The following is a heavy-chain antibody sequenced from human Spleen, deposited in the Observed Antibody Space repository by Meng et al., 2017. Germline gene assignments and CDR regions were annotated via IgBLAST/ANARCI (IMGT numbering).Heavy chain of an antibody. Sequence: QVKLPESGSGLVKPAQTLSRTCTVSGGSISSGTYYWGWIRHPPGKGLEWMAYIHYSGSTYYSPSLKSRVTVSIDTSKSQFSLKLTSVTAADTAVYYCVRSSGWVRTGFDPWGQGTLVTVSS. CDR1: GGSISSGTYY. D-gene: IGHD6-19*01. CDR2: IHYSGST. V-gene: IGHV4-30-4*08. CDR3: VRSSGWVRTGFDP. J-gene: IGHJ5*02.